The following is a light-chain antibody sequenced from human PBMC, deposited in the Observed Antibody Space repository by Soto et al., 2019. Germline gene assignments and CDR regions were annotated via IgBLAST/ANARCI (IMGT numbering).Light chain of an antibody. Sequence: EIVLTQSPATLSLSPGERATLSCRASQSVSSYLAWYQQKPGQAPRLLIYDASNRATGIPARFSGSGSGTDFTRTISSLEPEDFAVYYCQQRSNWPWTFDQGTKVEIK. CDR3: QQRSNWPWT. CDR2: DAS. V-gene: IGKV3-11*01. CDR1: QSVSSY. J-gene: IGKJ1*01.